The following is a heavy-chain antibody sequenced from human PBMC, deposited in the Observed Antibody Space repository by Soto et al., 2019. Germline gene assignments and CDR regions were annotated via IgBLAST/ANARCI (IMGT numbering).Heavy chain of an antibody. CDR1: GGSFSGYY. V-gene: IGHV4-34*01. D-gene: IGHD1-1*01. CDR3: ARGSDPYKTGNS. CDR2: NHHSGST. J-gene: IGHJ4*02. Sequence: QVQLQQWGAGLLKPSETLSLTCAVYGGSFSGYYWSWIRLPPGKGLEWMGENHHSGSTNYTSSLKSRVTISVDTSKIQFYLKLSSVTAADTAVYYCARGSDPYKTGNSWGQGTLVTVSS.